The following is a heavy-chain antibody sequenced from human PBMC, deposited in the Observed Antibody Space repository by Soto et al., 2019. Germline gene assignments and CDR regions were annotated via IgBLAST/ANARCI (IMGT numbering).Heavy chain of an antibody. V-gene: IGHV1-69*06. CDR1: GGTFSSYA. CDR3: ALGRKDGYNHYWYFDL. CDR2: IIPIFGTA. Sequence: SVKVSCKASGGTFSSYAISWVRQAPGQGLEWMGGIIPIFGTANYAQKFQGGVTITADKSTSTAYMELSSLRSEDTAVYYCALGRKDGYNHYWYFDLWGRGTLVTVSS. D-gene: IGHD5-12*01. J-gene: IGHJ2*01.